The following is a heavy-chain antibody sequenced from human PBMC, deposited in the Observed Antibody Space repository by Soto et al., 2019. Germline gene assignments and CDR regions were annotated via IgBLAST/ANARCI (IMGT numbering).Heavy chain of an antibody. CDR2: VFHTGTT. CDR3: ARSAGWYAIHA. Sequence: QVQLQESGPGLVKPSGTLSLTCAVSGDAVSSPYYWCWVRQPPGKGLEWIGEVFHTGTTSYNPSPRXRVTISMDTSINQFSLDLSSVTAADTAVYYCARSAGWYAIHAWGPGTLVIVSS. J-gene: IGHJ5*02. CDR1: GDAVSSPYY. D-gene: IGHD6-19*01. V-gene: IGHV4-4*02.